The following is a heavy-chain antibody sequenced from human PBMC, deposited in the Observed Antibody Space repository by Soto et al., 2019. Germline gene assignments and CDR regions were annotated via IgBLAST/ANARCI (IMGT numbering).Heavy chain of an antibody. V-gene: IGHV3-48*02. Sequence: PGGSLRLSCAASGFTFSTYSINWVRQAPGKGLEWFSYITSDSSTISYADSVKGRFTVSRDNAKNSLYLQMNSLRDEDTAVYYCARVGSGVYGMDVWGQGTSVTVSS. D-gene: IGHD2-15*01. CDR2: ITSDSSTI. CDR1: GFTFSTYS. CDR3: ARVGSGVYGMDV. J-gene: IGHJ6*02.